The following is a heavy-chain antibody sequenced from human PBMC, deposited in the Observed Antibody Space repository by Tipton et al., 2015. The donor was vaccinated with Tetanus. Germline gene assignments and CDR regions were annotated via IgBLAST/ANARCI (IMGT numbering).Heavy chain of an antibody. CDR3: AKDLRDYDSSAQKAFDI. J-gene: IGHJ3*02. CDR1: GFTFDDYA. V-gene: IGHV3-9*01. CDR2: ISWNSGSI. D-gene: IGHD3-22*01. Sequence: AASGFTFDDYAMHWVRQAPGKGLEWVSGISWNSGSIGYADSVKGRFTISRDNAKNSLYPQMNSLRAEDTALYYCAKDLRDYDSSAQKAFDIWGQGTMVTVSS.